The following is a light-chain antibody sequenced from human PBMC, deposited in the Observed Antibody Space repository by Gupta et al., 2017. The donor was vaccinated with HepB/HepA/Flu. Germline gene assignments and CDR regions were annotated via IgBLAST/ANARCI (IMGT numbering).Light chain of an antibody. CDR1: EYNVGFQG. CDR3: SASDSTLDTGV. J-gene: IGLJ3*02. Sequence: GLTQPPSVSGGLRQTATFTCTGREYNVGFQGATWLQQHQGRPTQVLSYRNNNRPSGISDRFSASRAGSTASLTISGLQPEDEADYYCSASDSTLDTGVFGGGTKVTVL. CDR2: RNN. V-gene: IGLV10-54*04.